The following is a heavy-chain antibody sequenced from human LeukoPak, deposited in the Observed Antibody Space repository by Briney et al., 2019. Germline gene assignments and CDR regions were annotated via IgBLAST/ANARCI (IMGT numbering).Heavy chain of an antibody. D-gene: IGHD6-19*01. CDR3: ARDTVRSPIAVAGVAVAY. Sequence: ASVKVSCKASGYTFTGYYIHWVRQAPGQGLEWMGWINLNSGGTNYAQKFQGRVTMTRDTSISTAYMELSRLRSDDTAVYYCARDTVRSPIAVAGVAVAYWGQGTLVTVSS. V-gene: IGHV1-2*02. CDR2: INLNSGGT. CDR1: GYTFTGYY. J-gene: IGHJ4*02.